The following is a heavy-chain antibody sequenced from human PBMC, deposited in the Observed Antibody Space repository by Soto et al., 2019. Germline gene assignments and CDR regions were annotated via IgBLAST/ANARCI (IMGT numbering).Heavy chain of an antibody. J-gene: IGHJ4*02. Sequence: GGSLRLSCAASGFTFSSYAMSWFRQAPGKGLEWVSAISGSGGSTYYADSVKGQFTISRDNSKNTLYLQMNSLRAEDTAVYYCAKHPTVVAGTRSPPFDYWGQGTLVTVSS. D-gene: IGHD6-19*01. CDR2: ISGSGGST. CDR3: AKHPTVVAGTRSPPFDY. CDR1: GFTFSSYA. V-gene: IGHV3-23*01.